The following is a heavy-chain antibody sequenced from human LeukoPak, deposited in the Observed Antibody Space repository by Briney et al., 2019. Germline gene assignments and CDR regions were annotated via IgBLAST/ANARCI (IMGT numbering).Heavy chain of an antibody. CDR3: ARDRYYDFWSGYYLLDY. Sequence: GGSLRLSCAASGFTVSSNYMSWVRQAPGKGMEWVSVIYSGGSTYYADSVKGRFTISRDNSKNTLYLQMNSLRAEDTAVYYCARDRYYDFWSGYYLLDYWGQGTLVTVSS. CDR2: IYSGGST. CDR1: GFTVSSNY. D-gene: IGHD3-3*01. J-gene: IGHJ4*02. V-gene: IGHV3-53*01.